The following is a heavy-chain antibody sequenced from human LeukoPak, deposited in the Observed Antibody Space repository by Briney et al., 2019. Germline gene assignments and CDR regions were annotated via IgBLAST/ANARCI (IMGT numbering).Heavy chain of an antibody. V-gene: IGHV5-51*01. CDR2: IYPGDSDT. D-gene: IGHD3-22*01. CDR3: ARPYYYDSSGYYLSSWFDP. J-gene: IGHJ5*02. CDR1: EYFVTHHW. Sequence: GESLKISCKGSEYFVTHHWIGWVRQMPGKGLEWMGIIYPGDSDTRYSPSFQGQVTISADKSISTAYLQWSSLKASDTAMYYCARPYYYDSSGYYLSSWFDPWGQGTLVTVSS.